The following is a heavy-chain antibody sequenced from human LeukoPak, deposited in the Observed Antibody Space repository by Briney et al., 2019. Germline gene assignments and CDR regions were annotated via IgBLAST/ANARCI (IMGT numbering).Heavy chain of an antibody. CDR1: GFTFSNYA. Sequence: GGSLRLSCAASGFTFSNYAMTWVRQAPGKGLEWVSTIGGNGVTTYYADSVKGRFTISRDNSKNTLYLQMNSLRAEDTAMYYCTRQRSEVTTFDYWGQGTLVTVSS. CDR2: IGGNGVTT. CDR3: TRQRSEVTTFDY. V-gene: IGHV3-23*01. D-gene: IGHD4-17*01. J-gene: IGHJ4*02.